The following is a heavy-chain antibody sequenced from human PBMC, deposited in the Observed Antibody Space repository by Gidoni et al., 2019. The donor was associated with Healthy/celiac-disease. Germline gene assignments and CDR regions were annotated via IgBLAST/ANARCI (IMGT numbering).Heavy chain of an antibody. Sequence: EVQLLESGGGLVQPGGSLRLSCAAPGFTFSSYARSWVRQAPGKGLEWFSAIRGSGGSTYYADSVKGRFTISRDNSKNTLYLQMNSMRAEDTAVYYCAKDQGFGESYYYYYGMDVWGQGTTVTVSS. D-gene: IGHD3-10*01. CDR2: IRGSGGST. J-gene: IGHJ6*02. CDR1: GFTFSSYA. V-gene: IGHV3-23*01. CDR3: AKDQGFGESYYYYYGMDV.